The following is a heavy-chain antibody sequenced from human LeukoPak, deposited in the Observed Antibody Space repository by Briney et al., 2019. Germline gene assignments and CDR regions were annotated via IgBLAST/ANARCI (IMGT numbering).Heavy chain of an antibody. Sequence: SETLSLTCTVSGGSISSYYWSWIRQPAGKGLEWIGRIYSSGGTNYNPSLKNRLIMSVDTSKNQFSLKLSSVTAADTAVYYCARGVLIPSPRGSYPWFDPWGQGTLVTVSS. V-gene: IGHV4-4*07. CDR2: IYSSGGT. D-gene: IGHD1-26*01. CDR1: GGSISSYY. J-gene: IGHJ5*02. CDR3: ARGVLIPSPRGSYPWFDP.